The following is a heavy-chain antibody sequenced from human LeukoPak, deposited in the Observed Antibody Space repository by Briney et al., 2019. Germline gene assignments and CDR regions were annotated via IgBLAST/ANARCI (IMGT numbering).Heavy chain of an antibody. CDR1: GGTFSSYA. CDR2: IIPIFGTA. J-gene: IGHJ6*02. V-gene: IGHV1-69*13. Sequence: SVKVSCKASGGTFSSYAISWVRQAPGQGLEWMGGIIPIFGTANYAQKFQGRVTITADESTSTAYMELSSLRSEDTGVYYCARTSPYYYYGMDVWGQGTTVTVSS. CDR3: ARTSPYYYYGMDV.